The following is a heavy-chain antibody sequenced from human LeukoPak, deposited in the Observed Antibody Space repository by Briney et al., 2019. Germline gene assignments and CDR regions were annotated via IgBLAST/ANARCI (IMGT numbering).Heavy chain of an antibody. CDR1: GNSFSSYY. CDR2: INPSGVDT. D-gene: IGHD1-7*01. V-gene: IGHV1-46*01. CDR3: ARGLWGRNYEDWYFDL. J-gene: IGHJ2*01. Sequence: ASVKVSCKASGNSFSSYYMHWVRQAPGQGLEWMGIINPSGVDTNYAEKFQGRVTMTRDTSTNTVYIKLSSLRSEDTAVYYCARGLWGRNYEDWYFDLWGRGTQVTVSS.